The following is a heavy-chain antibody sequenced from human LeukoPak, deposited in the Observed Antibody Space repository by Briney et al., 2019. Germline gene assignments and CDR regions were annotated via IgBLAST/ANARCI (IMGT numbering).Heavy chain of an antibody. CDR2: ISGSGGTA. V-gene: IGHV3-23*01. CDR1: GFTFSRYS. CDR3: AKKGYYDGSGYYMYYFDH. Sequence: PGGSLRLSCAASGFTFSRYSMHWVRQAPGKGLEWVSAISGSGGTAYYADSVKGRFTISRDNSKNTLYLQMNSLRAEDTAVYYCAKKGYYDGSGYYMYYFDHWGQGTLVTVSS. D-gene: IGHD3-22*01. J-gene: IGHJ4*02.